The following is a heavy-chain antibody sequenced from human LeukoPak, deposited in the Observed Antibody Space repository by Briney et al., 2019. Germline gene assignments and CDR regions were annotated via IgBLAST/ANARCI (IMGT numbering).Heavy chain of an antibody. J-gene: IGHJ5*02. Sequence: GGSLRLSCAASGFTFSSYAMQWVRQAPGKGLEYVSAISSNGGSTYYANSVKGRFTISRDNSKNTLYLQMGSLRAEDMAVYYCARAMRRARGYCSSTSCLTGAPWFDPWGQGTLVTVSS. D-gene: IGHD2-2*01. CDR2: ISSNGGST. CDR3: ARAMRRARGYCSSTSCLTGAPWFDP. CDR1: GFTFSSYA. V-gene: IGHV3-64*01.